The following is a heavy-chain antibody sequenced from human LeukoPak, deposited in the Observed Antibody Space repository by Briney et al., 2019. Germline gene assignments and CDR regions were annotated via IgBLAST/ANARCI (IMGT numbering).Heavy chain of an antibody. J-gene: IGHJ5*02. Sequence: SETQSLTCTVSGLSLSSGYFWAWIRQPPGKGLEWIGSIYHTGSTYYNPSLESRVTISVDTSKNQFSLKLRSVTAADTAVYYCARYYEGATQIAFDPWGQGTLVTVSS. V-gene: IGHV4-38-2*02. CDR1: GLSLSSGYF. CDR2: IYHTGST. D-gene: IGHD3-3*01. CDR3: ARYYEGATQIAFDP.